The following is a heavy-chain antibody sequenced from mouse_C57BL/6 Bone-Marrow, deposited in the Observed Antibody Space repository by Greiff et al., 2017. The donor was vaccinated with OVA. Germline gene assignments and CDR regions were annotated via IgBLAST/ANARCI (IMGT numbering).Heavy chain of an antibody. CDR1: GYTFTSYW. J-gene: IGHJ2*01. Sequence: QVQLQQPGAELVKPGASVKLSCKASGYTFTSYWMHWVKQRPGQGLEWIGMIYPNSGSTNYNEKFKGKATLTVDKSSSTVYMQLSSLTSEDSAVYYCAREECCYRYAFDYWGQGTTLTVSS. D-gene: IGHD1-1*01. V-gene: IGHV1-64*01. CDR3: AREECCYRYAFDY. CDR2: IYPNSGST.